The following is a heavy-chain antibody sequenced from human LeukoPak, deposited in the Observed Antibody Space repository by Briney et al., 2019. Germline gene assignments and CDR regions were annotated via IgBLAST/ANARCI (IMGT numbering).Heavy chain of an antibody. CDR2: IYYSGST. V-gene: IGHV4-59*08. D-gene: IGHD3-9*01. CDR1: GGSISSYY. J-gene: IGHJ4*02. CDR3: ARHARGTIFFGGPSGWWDY. Sequence: SETLSLTCTVSGGSISSYYWSWIRQPPWKGLEWIGNIYYSGSTNYNPSLKSRVTISVDTSKNQFSLKLSSVTAADTAVYYCARHARGTIFFGGPSGWWDYWGQGTLVTVSS.